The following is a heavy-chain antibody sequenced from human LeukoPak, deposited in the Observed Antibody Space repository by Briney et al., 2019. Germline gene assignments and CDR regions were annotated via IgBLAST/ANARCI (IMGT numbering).Heavy chain of an antibody. CDR2: TYYSGTT. V-gene: IGHV4-59*08. D-gene: IGHD6-19*01. CDR1: SGSISSYY. J-gene: IGHJ3*02. CDR3: ARHLGVAVAADAFDI. Sequence: SETLSFTCTVSSGSISSYYCSWIRQPPGKGLEWMGYTYYSGTTKYNPSLKSRVTISADTSKNQFSLKLRSLTAADTAVYYCARHLGVAVAADAFDIWGQGTMVTVSS.